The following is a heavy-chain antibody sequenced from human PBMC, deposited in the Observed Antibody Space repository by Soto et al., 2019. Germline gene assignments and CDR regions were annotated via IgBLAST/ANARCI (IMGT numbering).Heavy chain of an antibody. Sequence: ASVKVSCKASVGTFSSYAISWVRQAPGQGLEWMGGIIPIFGTANYAQKFQGRVTITADESTSTAYMELSSLRSEDTAVYYCAKADSSGYYQSDYWGQGTLVTVSS. D-gene: IGHD3-22*01. CDR3: AKADSSGYYQSDY. CDR2: IIPIFGTA. J-gene: IGHJ4*02. V-gene: IGHV1-69*13. CDR1: VGTFSSYA.